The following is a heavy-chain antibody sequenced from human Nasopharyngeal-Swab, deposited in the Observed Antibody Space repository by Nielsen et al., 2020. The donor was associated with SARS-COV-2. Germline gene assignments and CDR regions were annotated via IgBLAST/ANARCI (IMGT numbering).Heavy chain of an antibody. Sequence: GGSLRLSCAASGFTFSSYSMNWVRQAPGKGLDWVSSISSTSVYIYYADSVKGRFTISRDKSKNTLYLQMNSLRAEDTAVYYCAKDGGGGVQSIAAAGTHFDYWGQGTLVTVSS. CDR3: AKDGGGGVQSIAAAGTHFDY. V-gene: IGHV3-21*04. D-gene: IGHD6-13*01. CDR2: ISSTSVYI. J-gene: IGHJ4*02. CDR1: GFTFSSYS.